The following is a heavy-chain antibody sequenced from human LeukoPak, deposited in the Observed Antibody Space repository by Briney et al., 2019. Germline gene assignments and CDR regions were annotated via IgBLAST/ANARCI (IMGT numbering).Heavy chain of an antibody. CDR1: GGSISSSNW. D-gene: IGHD4-17*01. Sequence: SETLSLTCAVSGGSISSSNWWSWVRQPPGKGLEGIGEIYHSGSTNYNPSLKSRVTISVDKSKNQFSLKLSSVTAADTAVYYCARFEDGDSNPFDYWGQGTLVTVSS. CDR3: ARFEDGDSNPFDY. CDR2: IYHSGST. V-gene: IGHV4-4*02. J-gene: IGHJ4*02.